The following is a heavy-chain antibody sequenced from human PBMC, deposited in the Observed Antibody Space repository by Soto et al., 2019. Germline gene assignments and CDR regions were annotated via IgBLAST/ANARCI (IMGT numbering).Heavy chain of an antibody. D-gene: IGHD5-18*01. J-gene: IGHJ3*02. V-gene: IGHV3-9*01. CDR3: AKAEGDTAMLIDCAFDT. Sequence: EVQLVESGGGTVQPGRSLRLSCAASGFTFDDYSMHWVRQVQGRGLEWVSSITWNRHSVAYADSVKGRFTISRDNAKTSLFLQMNSLRPEDTALYYCAKAEGDTAMLIDCAFDTWGQGTMVTVSS. CDR2: ITWNRHSV. CDR1: GFTFDDYS.